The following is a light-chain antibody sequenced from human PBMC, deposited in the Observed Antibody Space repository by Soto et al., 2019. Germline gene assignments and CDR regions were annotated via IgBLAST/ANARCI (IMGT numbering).Light chain of an antibody. V-gene: IGKV1-5*03. CDR1: QSISSW. J-gene: IGKJ1*01. CDR2: KAS. Sequence: DIQMTQSPSTLSASVGDRVIITCRASQSISSWLAWYQQKPGKAPKLLIYKASSLESGVPSRFSGSGSGTEFTLTISSLQPDDFATYYCQQYNSLWTFGQGTRWIS. CDR3: QQYNSLWT.